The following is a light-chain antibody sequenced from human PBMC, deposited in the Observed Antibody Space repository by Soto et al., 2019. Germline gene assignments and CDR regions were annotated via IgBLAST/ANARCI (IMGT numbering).Light chain of an antibody. CDR3: QQYDSSPRT. CDR2: GAS. Sequence: EIVLTQSPGTPSLSPGERATLSCRASQSVNSVYLAWYQQKPGQAPRLLIYGASSRATGIPDRFSGSGSGTDFTLTISRLDPEDFAVYFCQQYDSSPRTFGQGTKVEIK. V-gene: IGKV3-20*01. CDR1: QSVNSVY. J-gene: IGKJ1*01.